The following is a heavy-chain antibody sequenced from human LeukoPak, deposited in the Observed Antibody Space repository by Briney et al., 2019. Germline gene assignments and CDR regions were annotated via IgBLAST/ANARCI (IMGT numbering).Heavy chain of an antibody. CDR2: INGSSSDT. J-gene: IGHJ5*02. V-gene: IGHV3-11*03. Sequence: GGSLRLSCAASGFTFSSYGMTWIRQAPGRGLEWISYINGSSSDTKYADSVKGRFTISRDNAKNSVYLLMNSLRAEDTAVYYCARRGTTYCTVDSCHPNWFDPWGQGTLVTVSS. CDR3: ARRGTTYCTVDSCHPNWFDP. D-gene: IGHD2-15*01. CDR1: GFTFSSYG.